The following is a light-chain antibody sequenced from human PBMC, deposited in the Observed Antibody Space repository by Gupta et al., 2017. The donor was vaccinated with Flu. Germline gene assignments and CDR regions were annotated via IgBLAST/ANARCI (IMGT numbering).Light chain of an antibody. CDR2: NNN. V-gene: IGLV1-44*01. CDR1: NSNIGSNT. J-gene: IGLJ3*02. CDR3: AAWHYTLNGPV. Sequence: QSVLTQPPSASETPGQRVTISCSGSNSNIGSNTVNWYQHLPGTAPKLFMYNNNRRPSVVPNRFSGSKSGTSASRAISGLQSEDEADYYCAAWHYTLNGPVFGGGTKVTVL.